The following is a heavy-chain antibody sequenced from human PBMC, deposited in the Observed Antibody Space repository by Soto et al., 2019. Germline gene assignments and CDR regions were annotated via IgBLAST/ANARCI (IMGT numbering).Heavy chain of an antibody. D-gene: IGHD1-26*01. CDR2: IDSTSMHI. CDR1: GFTFSSNS. V-gene: IGHV3-21*02. J-gene: IGHJ4*02. Sequence: EVQLVESGGGLVKPGGSLRLSCVASGFTFSSNSMIWVRQAPGKGLEWVSYIDSTSMHIYYADSVKGRFTITRDNAKKSVYLQMTSLRAEDTAVYYCARLVGAYQHYIDYWGQGTLVTVSS. CDR3: ARLVGAYQHYIDY.